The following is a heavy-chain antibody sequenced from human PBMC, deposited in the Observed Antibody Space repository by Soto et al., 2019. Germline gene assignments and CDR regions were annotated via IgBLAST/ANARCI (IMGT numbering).Heavy chain of an antibody. Sequence: EVQLVESGGGLVQPGRSLRLSCAASGFTFDDYAMHWVGQAPGKGLEWVPGISWNSGSIGYADSVRGRFTISRDNAKNSLYLQINSLRAEDTALYYCAKGQWLSSNYGMDVWGQGTTVTVSS. J-gene: IGHJ6*02. V-gene: IGHV3-9*01. D-gene: IGHD6-19*01. CDR3: AKGQWLSSNYGMDV. CDR1: GFTFDDYA. CDR2: ISWNSGSI.